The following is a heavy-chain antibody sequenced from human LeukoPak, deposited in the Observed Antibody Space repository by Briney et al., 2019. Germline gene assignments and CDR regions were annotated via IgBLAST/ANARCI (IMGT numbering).Heavy chain of an antibody. J-gene: IGHJ4*02. V-gene: IGHV3-30*18. D-gene: IGHD6-13*01. CDR1: GLTFSSYG. CDR3: AKPGLPGYSSSWLDY. Sequence: GRSLRLSCAASGLTFSSYGMHWVRQAPGKGLEWVTVISYDGSNKYYADSVKGRFTISRDNSKNTLYLQMNSLRAEDTAVSYCAKPGLPGYSSSWLDYWGEGTLVTVSS. CDR2: ISYDGSNK.